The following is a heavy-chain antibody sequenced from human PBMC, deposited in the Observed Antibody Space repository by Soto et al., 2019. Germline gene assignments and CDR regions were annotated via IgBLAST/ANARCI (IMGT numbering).Heavy chain of an antibody. V-gene: IGHV3-23*01. J-gene: IGHJ4*02. Sequence: GGSQRLSCAASGFTYSSYAMRWVRQAPGKGLEWVSGISGSSGSGGYTYYADSAKGRFTISRDNSKNTLYLQMNSLRAEDTAVFYCAKSKTSGVNYYFDYWGQGTLVTVSS. CDR1: GFTYSSYA. CDR3: AKSKTSGVNYYFDY. CDR2: ISGSSGSGGYT. D-gene: IGHD6-19*01.